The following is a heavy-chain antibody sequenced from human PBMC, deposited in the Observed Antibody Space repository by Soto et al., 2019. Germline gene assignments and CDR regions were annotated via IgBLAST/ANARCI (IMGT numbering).Heavy chain of an antibody. D-gene: IGHD3-22*01. CDR3: AREGVGDSSGY. J-gene: IGHJ4*02. CDR2: ISAYNGNT. CDR1: GYTFTSYG. Sequence: QVQLVQSGAEVKKPGASVKVSCKASGYTFTSYGISWVRQAPGQRLEWMGWISAYNGNTNYAQKLQGRVTMTTDTATSTGYMERRSLRSDDTVVYYCAREGVGDSSGYWGQGTLVTVSS. V-gene: IGHV1-18*01.